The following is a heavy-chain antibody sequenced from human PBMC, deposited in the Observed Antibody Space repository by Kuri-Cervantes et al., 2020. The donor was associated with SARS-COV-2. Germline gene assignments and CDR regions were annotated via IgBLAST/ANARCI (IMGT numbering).Heavy chain of an antibody. CDR1: GYTFITSD. J-gene: IGHJ4*02. V-gene: IGHV1-8*02. CDR2: INTDTGNA. D-gene: IGHD2-8*01. Sequence: GSVKVSCKASGYTFITSDINWVRQATGQGLEWMGWINTDTGNAGYAQKFQGRVTVTRDTSTSTAFMELSSLRSDDTAVYYCARVLMLGQIADYCGQGTRVTVSS. CDR3: ARVLMLGQIADY.